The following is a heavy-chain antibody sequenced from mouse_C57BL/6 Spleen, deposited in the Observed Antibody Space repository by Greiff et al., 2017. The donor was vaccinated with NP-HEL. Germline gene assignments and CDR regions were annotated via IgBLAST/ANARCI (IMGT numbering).Heavy chain of an antibody. CDR1: GFTFSSYA. CDR3: AGGSSRYWYFDV. CDR2: ISDGGSYT. D-gene: IGHD1-1*01. J-gene: IGHJ1*03. Sequence: EVQLQQSGGGLVKPGGSLKLSCAASGFTFSSYAMSWVRQTPEKRLEWVATISDGGSYTYYPDNVKGRFTISRDNAKNNLYLQMSHLKSEDTAMYYCAGGSSRYWYFDVWGTGTTVTVSS. V-gene: IGHV5-4*01.